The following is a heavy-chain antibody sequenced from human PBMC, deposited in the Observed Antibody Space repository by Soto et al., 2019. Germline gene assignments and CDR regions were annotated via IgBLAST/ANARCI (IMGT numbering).Heavy chain of an antibody. V-gene: IGHV4-34*01. CDR1: GGSFSGYY. Sequence: SETLSLTCAVYGGSFSGYYWSWIRQPPGKGLEWIGEINHSGSTNYNPSLKSRVIISVDRSKNQFSLKVSSVTAADTAVYYCARETYGDYVGYFDPWGQGTLVTVSS. CDR3: ARETYGDYVGYFDP. D-gene: IGHD4-17*01. CDR2: INHSGST. J-gene: IGHJ5*02.